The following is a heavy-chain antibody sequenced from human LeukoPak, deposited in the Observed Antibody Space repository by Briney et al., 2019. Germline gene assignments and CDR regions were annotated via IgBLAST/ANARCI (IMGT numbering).Heavy chain of an antibody. D-gene: IGHD3-10*01. CDR3: VRGSSGTAVRGISWAWFDP. V-gene: IGHV3-23*01. Sequence: PGGSLRLPCAASGFIFSNYAMNWVRQAPGKGLEWVSVISGSGGSTDYADSVKGRFSISRDNSKNTVYLQMNSLRAEDTAVYYCVRGSSGTAVRGISWAWFDPWGQGTLVTVSS. J-gene: IGHJ5*02. CDR1: GFIFSNYA. CDR2: ISGSGGST.